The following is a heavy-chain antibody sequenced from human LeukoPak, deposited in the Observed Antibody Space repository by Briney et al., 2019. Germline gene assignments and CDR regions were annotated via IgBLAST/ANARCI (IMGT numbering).Heavy chain of an antibody. V-gene: IGHV4-4*07. CDR2: IYTSGST. CDR1: GGFISSYY. Sequence: SETLSLTCTVSGGFISSYYWSWLRQPAGKGLEYIGRIYTSGSTNYNPSLRSRVTMSVDTSKNQFSLKLSSVTAADTAVYYCARDGDTYRSGWWNYYGMDVWGQGTTVTVSS. CDR3: ARDGDTYRSGWWNYYGMDV. D-gene: IGHD6-19*01. J-gene: IGHJ6*02.